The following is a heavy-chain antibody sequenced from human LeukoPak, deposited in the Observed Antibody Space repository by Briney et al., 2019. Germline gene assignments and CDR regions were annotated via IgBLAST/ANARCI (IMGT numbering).Heavy chain of an antibody. V-gene: IGHV1-2*02. CDR1: GYTFTSYG. CDR2: INPNNGGT. CDR3: ARRSADNGGYSY. D-gene: IGHD3-22*01. J-gene: IGHJ4*02. Sequence: GASVKVSCKASGYTFTSYGISWVRQAPGQGLEWMGWINPNNGGTNYAQKFQGRVTMTRDTSISTAYMELSRLRSDDTALYYCARRSADNGGYSYWGQGTLVTVSS.